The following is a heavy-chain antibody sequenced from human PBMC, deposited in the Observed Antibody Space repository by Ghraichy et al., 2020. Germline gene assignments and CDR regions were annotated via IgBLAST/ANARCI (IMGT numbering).Heavy chain of an antibody. V-gene: IGHV3-74*01. CDR3: ARSSGYIDY. CDR2: ISSDGRTT. Sequence: GALRLSCAASGFTFSSHWLHWVRQAPGKGLVWVSHISSDGRTTNSADSVKGRFTISRDDAKNTLYLQMNSLRAEDTAVYYCARSSGYIDYWGQGTLVTVSS. CDR1: GFTFSSHW. D-gene: IGHD6-19*01. J-gene: IGHJ4*02.